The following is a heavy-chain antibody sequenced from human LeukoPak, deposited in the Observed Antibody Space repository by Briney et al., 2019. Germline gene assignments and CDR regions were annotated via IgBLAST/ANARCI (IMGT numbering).Heavy chain of an antibody. V-gene: IGHV3-23*01. Sequence: PGGSLRLSCATSGFTFTSYAMSWVRQAPGKGLEWVSTISAGGGGTYYADSVKGRFTISRDNSKNTLYLQMNSLRAEDTAVYYCAKDGYSSGWYEYYYYYYMDVWGKGTTVTVSS. CDR3: AKDGYSSGWYEYYYYYYMDV. CDR2: ISAGGGGT. CDR1: GFTFTSYA. J-gene: IGHJ6*03. D-gene: IGHD6-19*01.